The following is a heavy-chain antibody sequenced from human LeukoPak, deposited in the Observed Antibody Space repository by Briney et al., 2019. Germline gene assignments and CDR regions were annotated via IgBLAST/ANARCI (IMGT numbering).Heavy chain of an antibody. V-gene: IGHV3-66*01. Sequence: GGSLRLSCAASGFTVSSNYINWVRQAPGKGLEWVSLIYGSTSADYAESVKGRFTISRDTSMNTVYLQMNSLRAEDTAVYYCARLNFGDDYWGQGTLVTVSS. CDR3: ARLNFGDDY. J-gene: IGHJ4*02. D-gene: IGHD4-17*01. CDR2: IYGSTSA. CDR1: GFTVSSNY.